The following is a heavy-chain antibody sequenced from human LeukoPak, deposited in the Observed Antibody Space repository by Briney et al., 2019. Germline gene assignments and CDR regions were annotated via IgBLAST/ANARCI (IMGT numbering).Heavy chain of an antibody. V-gene: IGHV3-64*02. J-gene: IGHJ6*04. CDR1: GFTFSSYA. CDR2: ISSNGGST. D-gene: IGHD3-3*01. Sequence: GGSLRLSCAASGFTFSSYAMHWVRQAPGKGLEYVSAISSNGGSTYYADSVKGRFTISRDNAKNSLYLQMNSLRAEDTAVYYCARSPGVGASSIYYGMDVWGKGTTVTVSS. CDR3: ARSPGVGASSIYYGMDV.